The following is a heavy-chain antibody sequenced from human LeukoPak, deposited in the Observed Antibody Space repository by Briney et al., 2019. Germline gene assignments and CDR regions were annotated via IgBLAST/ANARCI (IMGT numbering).Heavy chain of an antibody. V-gene: IGHV4-59*01. CDR3: AREAADSSSSQTDV. J-gene: IGHJ6*04. CDR2: ISYSGST. Sequence: PSETLSLTCTVSGGSISGYYWSWIRQPPGKGLEWIGYISYSGSTNYNPSLKSRVTISADTSKNQFSLKLSSVTAADTAVYYCAREAADSSSSQTDVWGKGTTVTVSS. D-gene: IGHD6-6*01. CDR1: GGSISGYY.